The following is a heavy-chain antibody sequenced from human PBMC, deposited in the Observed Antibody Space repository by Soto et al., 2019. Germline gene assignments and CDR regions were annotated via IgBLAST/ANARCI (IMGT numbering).Heavy chain of an antibody. Sequence: GGSLRLSCAASGFTFDDYAIHWVRQAPGKGLEWVSGISWNSGSIGYADSVKGRFTISIDNAKDSLYLQMNSLRAEDTALYYWAKAATVPLDCYYYAMDVWGQGTTVTVYS. J-gene: IGHJ6*02. D-gene: IGHD4-4*01. V-gene: IGHV3-9*01. CDR1: GFTFDDYA. CDR3: AKAATVPLDCYYYAMDV. CDR2: ISWNSGSI.